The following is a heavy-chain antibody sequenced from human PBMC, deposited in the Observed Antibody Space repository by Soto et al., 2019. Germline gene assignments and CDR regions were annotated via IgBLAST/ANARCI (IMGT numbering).Heavy chain of an antibody. CDR1: GYTFPSST. J-gene: IGHJ4*02. Sequence: GPGVQKPGASVKVSCKASGYTFPSSTVSWLRQAPGQGLEWMGWINAYNGDTNYAQKLQGRVTMTTDTSTNTAYMELTGLGSDDTATYFCAIANYGDNDYWGQGTLVTVSS. CDR2: INAYNGDT. D-gene: IGHD4-17*01. V-gene: IGHV1-18*01. CDR3: AIANYGDNDY.